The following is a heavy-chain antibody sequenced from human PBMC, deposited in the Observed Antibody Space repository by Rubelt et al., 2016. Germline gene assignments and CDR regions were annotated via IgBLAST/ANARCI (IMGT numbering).Heavy chain of an antibody. CDR3: ARGYCTSTSCSGAPT. Sequence: EVQLVESGGGLVKPGGSLRLSCTASGFTFSGYAMNWVRQAPGKGLEFVSGISSDGGTTYYADSVKGRLTIHRDNSKNTLYLDMSSLRVEDTGTYYCARGYCTSTSCSGAPTWGQGTLVTVSS. J-gene: IGHJ5*02. CDR2: ISSDGGTT. D-gene: IGHD2-2*01. V-gene: IGHV3-64D*06. CDR1: GFTFSGYA.